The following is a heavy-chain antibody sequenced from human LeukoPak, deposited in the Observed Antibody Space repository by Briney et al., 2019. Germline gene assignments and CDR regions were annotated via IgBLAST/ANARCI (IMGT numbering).Heavy chain of an antibody. D-gene: IGHD1-26*01. CDR1: GFTFSDSG. CDR3: AKDIGYSGSYPQFDY. CDR2: ISGSGGST. Sequence: GGSLRLSCAASGFTFSDSGMHWVRQAPGKGLEWVSVISGSGGSTYYADSVRGRFTISRANSKNTMSLQMSGLRAEDTAVYYCAKDIGYSGSYPQFDYWGQGTLVTVSS. V-gene: IGHV3-23*01. J-gene: IGHJ4*02.